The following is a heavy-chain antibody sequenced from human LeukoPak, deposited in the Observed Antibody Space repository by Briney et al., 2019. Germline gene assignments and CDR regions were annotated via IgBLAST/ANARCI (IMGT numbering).Heavy chain of an antibody. D-gene: IGHD2/OR15-2a*01. J-gene: IGHJ4*02. CDR1: GGSISSYY. CDR3: AGHHPRNTVDF. CDR2: IYYSGST. Sequence: PSETLSLTCTVSGGSISSYYWSWIRQPPGKGLEWIGYIYYSGSTNHNPSLKSRVTISVDTSKNQFSLKLSSVTAADTAVYYCAGHHPRNTVDFWGQGTLVTVSS. V-gene: IGHV4-59*08.